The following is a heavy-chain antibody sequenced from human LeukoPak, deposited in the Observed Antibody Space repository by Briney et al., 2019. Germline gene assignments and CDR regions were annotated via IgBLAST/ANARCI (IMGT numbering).Heavy chain of an antibody. CDR2: IYTSGST. V-gene: IGHV4-4*07. CDR3: ARDQGYYDSPTLTPT. J-gene: IGHJ5*02. D-gene: IGHD3-22*01. Sequence: SETLSLTCTVSGGSISSYYWSWIRQPAGKGLEWIGRIYTSGSTNYNPSLKSRVTMSVDTSKNQFSLKLSSVTATDTAVYYCARDQGYYDSPTLTPTWGQGTLVTVSS. CDR1: GGSISSYY.